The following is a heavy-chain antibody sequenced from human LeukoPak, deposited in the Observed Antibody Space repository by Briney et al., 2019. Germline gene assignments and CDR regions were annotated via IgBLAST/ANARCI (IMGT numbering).Heavy chain of an antibody. CDR2: ITPDGSQK. CDR1: GFTFSSYA. J-gene: IGHJ4*02. Sequence: PGRSLRLSCAASGFTFSSYAMHWVRQAPGKGLEWVANITPDGSQKKYVDSVQGRFIISRDNAKNSLYLQMNSLRVEDTAVYYCAKVAKYYYGPETYYFFEQWGQGTPVTASS. D-gene: IGHD3-10*01. CDR3: AKVAKYYYGPETYYFFEQ. V-gene: IGHV3-7*01.